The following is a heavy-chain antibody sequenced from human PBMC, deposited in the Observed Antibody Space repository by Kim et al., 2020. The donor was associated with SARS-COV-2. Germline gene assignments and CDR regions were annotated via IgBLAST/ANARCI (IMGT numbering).Heavy chain of an antibody. CDR3: ARPYSGYDLDY. CDR2: I. J-gene: IGHJ4*02. V-gene: IGHV3-11*01. Sequence: IYYADSVKGRFTISRDNAKNSLYLQMNSLRAEDTAVYYCARPYSGYDLDYWGQGTLVTVSS. D-gene: IGHD5-12*01.